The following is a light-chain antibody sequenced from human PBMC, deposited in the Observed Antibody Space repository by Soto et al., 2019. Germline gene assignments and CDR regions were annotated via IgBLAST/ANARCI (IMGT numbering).Light chain of an antibody. CDR1: QDISNS. CDR2: DAS. V-gene: IGKV1-33*01. Sequence: DIQMTQSPSSLSASVGDRVTITCQAGQDISNSLNWYQHKPGKAPKLLIYDASSLETGVPSRFGGSGSGTDFTFTISSLQPEDIATYCCHQYDNVPLTFGGGTKVEI. CDR3: HQYDNVPLT. J-gene: IGKJ4*01.